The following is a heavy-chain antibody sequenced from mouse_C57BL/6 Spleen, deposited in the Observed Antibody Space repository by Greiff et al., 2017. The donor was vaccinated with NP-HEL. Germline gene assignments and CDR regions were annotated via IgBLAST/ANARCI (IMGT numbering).Heavy chain of an antibody. Sequence: QVHVKQSGPELVKPGASVKISCKASGYSFTSYYIHWVKQRPGQGLEWIGWIYPGSGNTKYNEKFKGKATLTADTSSSTAYMQLSSLTSEDSAVYYCAREGWDGNYAWFAYWGQGTLVTVSA. CDR2: IYPGSGNT. D-gene: IGHD2-1*01. CDR3: AREGWDGNYAWFAY. J-gene: IGHJ3*01. CDR1: GYSFTSYY. V-gene: IGHV1-66*01.